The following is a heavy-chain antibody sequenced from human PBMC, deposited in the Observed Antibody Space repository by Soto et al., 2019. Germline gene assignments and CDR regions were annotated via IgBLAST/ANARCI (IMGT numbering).Heavy chain of an antibody. Sequence: RLPCAACGFTFSSYGMHWVRQAPGEGLEWVAVISYDGINKYYADSVKGRFTISRDNSKNTRDLQMNSLRAEDTTVYYCARCLFPYYDVPSVYWGQGTLVTVSS. CDR3: ARCLFPYYDVPSVY. J-gene: IGHJ4*02. CDR2: ISYDGINK. CDR1: GFTFSSYG. V-gene: IGHV3-30*03. D-gene: IGHD3-3*01.